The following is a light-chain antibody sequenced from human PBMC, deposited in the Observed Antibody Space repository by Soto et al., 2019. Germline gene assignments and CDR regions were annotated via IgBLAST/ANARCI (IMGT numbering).Light chain of an antibody. CDR1: QSVTSSY. CDR2: GAS. V-gene: IGKV3-20*01. J-gene: IGKJ4*01. Sequence: EIVLTQSPGTLSLSPGERATLSCRASQSVTSSYLAWYQQKPGQAPRLLIYGASSRATGIPDRFSGSGSGTDFTLTISRLEPEDFEVYSCQQYGSSPLTFGGGTRVEIK. CDR3: QQYGSSPLT.